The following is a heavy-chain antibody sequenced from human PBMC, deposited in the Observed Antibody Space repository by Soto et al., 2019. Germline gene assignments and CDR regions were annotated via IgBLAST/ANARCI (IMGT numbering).Heavy chain of an antibody. CDR2: MNPNSGNT. Sequence: QVQLVQSGAEVKKPGASVKVSCKASGYTFTSHDINWVRQATGQGLEWMGWMNPNSGNTGYAQKCQGRVTMTRNTSISTAYMELGSLRSEDTAVYYCARGRRACLSTSGYVRSRPYPNWFDPWGQGTLVTVST. D-gene: IGHD2-2*01. CDR3: ARGRRACLSTSGYVRSRPYPNWFDP. V-gene: IGHV1-8*01. CDR1: GYTFTSHD. J-gene: IGHJ5*02.